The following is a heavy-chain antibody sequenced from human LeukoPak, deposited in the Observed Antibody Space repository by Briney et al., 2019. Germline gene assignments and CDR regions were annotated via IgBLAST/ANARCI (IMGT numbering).Heavy chain of an antibody. Sequence: ASVKVSCAASGYTFTSYAINWVRQAPGQGLEWMGWINTNTGNPTYAQGFTGRFVFSLDTSVSTAYLQISSLKAEDTAVYYCARSHSDWYVNTAGHWGQGTLVTVSS. V-gene: IGHV7-4-1*02. CDR3: ARSHSDWYVNTAGH. D-gene: IGHD6-19*01. CDR1: GYTFTSYA. CDR2: INTNTGNP. J-gene: IGHJ4*02.